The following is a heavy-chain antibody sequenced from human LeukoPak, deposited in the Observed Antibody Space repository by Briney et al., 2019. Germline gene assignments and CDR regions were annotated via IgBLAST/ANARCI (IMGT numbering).Heavy chain of an antibody. D-gene: IGHD2-2*01. CDR1: GFTFSSYA. V-gene: IGHV3-23*01. J-gene: IGHJ3*02. CDR3: GQLLSNDDAFDI. CDR2: ISGSGGST. Sequence: GGSLRLSCAASGFTFSSYAMSWVRQAPGKGLEWVSAISGSGGSTYYADSVKGRYTISRDNSKNTLYLQMNSLRAEDTAVYYCGQLLSNDDAFDIWGQGTMVTVSS.